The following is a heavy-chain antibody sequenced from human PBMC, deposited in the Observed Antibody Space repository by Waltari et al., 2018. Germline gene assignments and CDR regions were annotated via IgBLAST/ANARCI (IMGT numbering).Heavy chain of an antibody. J-gene: IGHJ6*02. V-gene: IGHV4-31*03. Sequence: QVQLQESGPGLVKPSQTLSLTCTVPGGSISSGGYYWRWIRPHPGKGLEWIGYIYHSGSTYYNPSLKSRVTISVDRSKNQFSLKLSSVTAADTAVYYCARDRGVQLWLPHAYGMDVWGQGTTVTVSS. D-gene: IGHD5-18*01. CDR2: IYHSGST. CDR3: ARDRGVQLWLPHAYGMDV. CDR1: GGSISSGGYY.